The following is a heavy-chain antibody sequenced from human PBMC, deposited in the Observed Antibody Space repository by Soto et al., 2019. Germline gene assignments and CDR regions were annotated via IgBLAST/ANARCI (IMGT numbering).Heavy chain of an antibody. CDR3: ARAYYDILPGYYNYSGGMDV. D-gene: IGHD3-9*01. J-gene: IGHJ6*02. CDR1: GGTFSSYA. Sequence: QVQLVQSGAEVKKPGSSVKVSCKASGGTFSSYAISWVRQAPGQGLEWMGGIIPIFGTANYAQKFQGRVTITADESTSTAYMELSSLRSEDTAVYYCARAYYDILPGYYNYSGGMDVWGQGTTVTVSS. V-gene: IGHV1-69*01. CDR2: IIPIFGTA.